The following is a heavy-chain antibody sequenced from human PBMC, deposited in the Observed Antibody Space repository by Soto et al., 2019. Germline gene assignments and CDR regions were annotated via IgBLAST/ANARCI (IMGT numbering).Heavy chain of an antibody. D-gene: IGHD3-3*01. V-gene: IGHV3-48*02. CDR3: AREAVLYYDFWSGSYYYYGMDV. Sequence: GGSLRLSCAASGFTFSSYSMNWVRQAPGKGLEWVSYISSSSSTIYYADSVKGRFTISRDNAKNSLYLQMNSLRDEDTAVYYCAREAVLYYDFWSGSYYYYGMDVWGQGTTVNVSS. CDR1: GFTFSSYS. J-gene: IGHJ6*02. CDR2: ISSSSSTI.